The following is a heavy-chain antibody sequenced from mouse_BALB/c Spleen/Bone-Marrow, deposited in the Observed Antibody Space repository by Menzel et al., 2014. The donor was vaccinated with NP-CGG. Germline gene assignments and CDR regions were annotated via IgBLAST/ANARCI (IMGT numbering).Heavy chain of an antibody. Sequence: VQLQQSGAELVKPGASVKMSCKASGYTFTSYWMHWVKQRPGQGLEWIGVIDPSDSYTSYNQKFKGKATLTVDTSSSTAYMQISSLTAEDSAVYYCTISYRSFAYWGQGTLVTVSA. V-gene: IGHV1S127*01. CDR1: GYTFTSYW. J-gene: IGHJ3*01. CDR2: IDPSDSYT. CDR3: TISYRSFAY. D-gene: IGHD2-14*01.